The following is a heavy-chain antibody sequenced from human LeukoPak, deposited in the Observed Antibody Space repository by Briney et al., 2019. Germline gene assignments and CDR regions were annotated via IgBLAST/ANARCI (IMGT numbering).Heavy chain of an antibody. V-gene: IGHV4-4*07. CDR2: ISASGST. D-gene: IGHD3-10*01. J-gene: IGHJ6*02. CDR3: WRDHVYGSGSPYDYYGMDV. CDR1: GGSINSFY. Sequence: SETLSLTCTVSGGSINSFYWSWIRQPAGEGLEWIGRISASGSTSYNPSLLSRVTMSLDTSRNQFSLKLSSVTAADTAVYYWWRDHVYGSGSPYDYYGMDVWGQGTTVTVSS.